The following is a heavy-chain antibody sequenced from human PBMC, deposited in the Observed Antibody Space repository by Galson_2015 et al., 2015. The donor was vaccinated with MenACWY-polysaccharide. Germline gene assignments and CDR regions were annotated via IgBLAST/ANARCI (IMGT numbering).Heavy chain of an antibody. J-gene: IGHJ6*02. CDR1: GFTFNNYW. CDR3: ARGHYGMDV. Sequence: SLRLSCAASGFTFNNYWMSWLRQAPGKGLEWVASIKKDGGEKYYVDSVKGRFTISRDNAKKSLYLQMNSLRVEDTAVFYCARGHYGMDVWGQGTTVTVSS. CDR2: IKKDGGEK. V-gene: IGHV3-7*01.